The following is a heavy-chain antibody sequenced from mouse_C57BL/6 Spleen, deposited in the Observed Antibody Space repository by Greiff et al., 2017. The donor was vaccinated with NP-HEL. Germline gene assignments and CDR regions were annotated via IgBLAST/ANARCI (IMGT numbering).Heavy chain of an antibody. J-gene: IGHJ2*01. CDR2: IRNKANGYTT. CDR1: GFTFTDYY. V-gene: IGHV7-3*01. Sequence: EVHLVESGGGLVQPGGSLSLSCAASGFTFTDYYMSWVRQPPGKALEWLGFIRNKANGYTTEYSASVKGRFTISRDNSQSILYLQMNALRAEDSATYYCARYTHSYYFDYWGQGTTLTVSS. CDR3: ARYTHSYYFDY.